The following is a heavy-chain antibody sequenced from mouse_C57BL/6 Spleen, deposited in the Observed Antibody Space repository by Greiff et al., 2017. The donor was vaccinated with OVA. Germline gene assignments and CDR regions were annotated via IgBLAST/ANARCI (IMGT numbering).Heavy chain of an antibody. V-gene: IGHV1-53*01. J-gene: IGHJ1*03. Sequence: QVQLQQPGTELVKPGASVKLSCKASGYTFTSYWMHWVKQRPGQGLEWIGNINPSNGGTNYNEKFKSKATLTVDKSSSTAYMQLSSLTSEDSAVYYCAREGIYYGNIYWYFDVWGTGTTVTVSS. D-gene: IGHD2-1*01. CDR2: INPSNGGT. CDR1: GYTFTSYW. CDR3: AREGIYYGNIYWYFDV.